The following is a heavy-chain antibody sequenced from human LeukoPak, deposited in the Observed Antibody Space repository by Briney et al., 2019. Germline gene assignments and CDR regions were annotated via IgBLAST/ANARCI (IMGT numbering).Heavy chain of an antibody. V-gene: IGHV4-30-2*01. Sequence: SETLSLTCTVSGGSMSSGGYYWSWIRQPPGKGLEWIGYTYHSGSTYYNPSLKSRVTISVDRSKNQFSLKLNSLTAADTAVYYCARAGGAVAGTIFNYWGQGTLVTVSS. D-gene: IGHD6-19*01. J-gene: IGHJ4*02. CDR1: GGSMSSGGYY. CDR2: TYHSGST. CDR3: ARAGGAVAGTIFNY.